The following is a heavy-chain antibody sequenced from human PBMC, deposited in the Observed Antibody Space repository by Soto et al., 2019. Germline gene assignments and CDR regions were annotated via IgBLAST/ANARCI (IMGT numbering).Heavy chain of an antibody. Sequence: PGGSLRLSCAASGFTFSSYWMHWVRQAPGKGLVLVSRINSDGSSTSYADSVKGRFTISRDNAKNTLYLQMNSLRAEDTAVYYCARDYDFWSGSPFDIWGQGTMVTVSS. CDR2: INSDGSST. V-gene: IGHV3-74*01. CDR3: ARDYDFWSGSPFDI. CDR1: GFTFSSYW. J-gene: IGHJ3*02. D-gene: IGHD3-3*01.